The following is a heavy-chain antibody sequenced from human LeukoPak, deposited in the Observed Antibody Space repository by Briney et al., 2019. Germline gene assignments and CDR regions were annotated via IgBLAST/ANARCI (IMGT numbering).Heavy chain of an antibody. Sequence: GASVKVSCKASGYTFTGYYMHWVRQAPGQGLEGMGWINHNSGGTNYAQKFQGRVTMTMDTSISTAYMALSGLSYNDTHVYSCACRGYYYDSSGYYFDYWGQGTLVSVSS. V-gene: IGHV1-2*02. D-gene: IGHD3-22*01. CDR2: INHNSGGT. CDR3: ACRGYYYDSSGYYFDY. J-gene: IGHJ4*02. CDR1: GYTFTGYY.